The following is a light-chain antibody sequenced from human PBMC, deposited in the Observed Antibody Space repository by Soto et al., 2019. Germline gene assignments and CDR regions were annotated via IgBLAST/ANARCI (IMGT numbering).Light chain of an antibody. V-gene: IGKV3-20*01. CDR2: GAS. CDR3: QQYDSSPYT. Sequence: EIVLTQSPGTLSVYPGGRATLSCRASQSVTSRYLGWYQQKPGQTPRLLIHGASSRAAGIPDRFSGSGSGTDFTLTISRLEPEDFAVYYCQQYDSSPYTFGQGTKLEIK. J-gene: IGKJ2*01. CDR1: QSVTSRY.